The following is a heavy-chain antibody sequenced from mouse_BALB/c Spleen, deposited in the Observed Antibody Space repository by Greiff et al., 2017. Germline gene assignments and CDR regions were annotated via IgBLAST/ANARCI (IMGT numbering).Heavy chain of an antibody. V-gene: IGHV1S22*01. Sequence: LQQPGSELVRPGASVKLSCKASGYTFTSYWMHWVKQRHGQGLEWIGNIYPGSGSTNYDEKFKSKGTLTVDTSSSTAYMHLSSLTSEDSAVYYCTRDYGSSFAYWGQGTLVTVSA. CDR3: TRDYGSSFAY. D-gene: IGHD1-1*01. CDR2: IYPGSGST. J-gene: IGHJ3*01. CDR1: GYTFTSYW.